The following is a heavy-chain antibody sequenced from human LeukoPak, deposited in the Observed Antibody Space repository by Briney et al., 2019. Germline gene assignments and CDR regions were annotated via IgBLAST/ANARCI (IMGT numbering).Heavy chain of an antibody. CDR3: AKDDYYDSSDMFDY. Sequence: GGSLRLSCAASGFTFSSYGMHWVRRAPGKGLEWVAVISYDGSNKYYADSVKGRFTISRDNSKNTLYLQMNSLRAEDTAVYYCAKDDYYDSSDMFDYWGQGTLVTVSS. V-gene: IGHV3-30*18. CDR1: GFTFSSYG. CDR2: ISYDGSNK. J-gene: IGHJ4*02. D-gene: IGHD3-22*01.